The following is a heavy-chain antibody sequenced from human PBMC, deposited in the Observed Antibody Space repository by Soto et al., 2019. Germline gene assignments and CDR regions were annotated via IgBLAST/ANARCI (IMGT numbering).Heavy chain of an antibody. J-gene: IGHJ5*02. CDR1: GGSISSGDYY. D-gene: IGHD2-8*02. CDR3: SSRWCGFRQWFDP. V-gene: IGHV4-31*03. Sequence: QVQLQESGPGLVKPSQTLSLTCTVSGGSISSGDYYWSWIRQHPGKGLEWIGYIYYSGSTYYNPSLKSRVTLSVYMTKYQFSLKLRSVTAAESALPYCSSRWCGFRQWFDPWGQGTLVTVSS. CDR2: IYYSGST.